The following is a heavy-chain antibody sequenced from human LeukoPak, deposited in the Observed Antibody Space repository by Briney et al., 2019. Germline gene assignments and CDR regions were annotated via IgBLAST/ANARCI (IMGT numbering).Heavy chain of an antibody. Sequence: GRSLRLSCAASGFTFSSYGMPWVRQAPGKGLEWVAVIWYDGSNKYYADSVKGRFTISRDNSKNTLYLQMNSLRAEDTAVYYCARAPFLSYARDYWGQGTLVTVSS. CDR1: GFTFSSYG. J-gene: IGHJ4*02. CDR2: IWYDGSNK. CDR3: ARAPFLSYARDY. V-gene: IGHV3-33*01. D-gene: IGHD3-3*01.